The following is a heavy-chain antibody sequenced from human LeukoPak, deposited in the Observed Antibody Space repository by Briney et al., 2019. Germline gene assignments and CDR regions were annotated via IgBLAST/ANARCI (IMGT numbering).Heavy chain of an antibody. V-gene: IGHV5-51*01. CDR1: GYSFTSYW. CDR3: ASLRSSSTSCPDY. Sequence: GESLKISCKGSGYSFTSYWIGWVRQMPGKGLEWRGIIYPGDSDTRYSPSFQGQVNISADKYISPAYLQWSSLNASDTAMYYCASLRSSSTSCPDYWGQGTLVTVSS. J-gene: IGHJ4*02. D-gene: IGHD2-2*01. CDR2: IYPGDSDT.